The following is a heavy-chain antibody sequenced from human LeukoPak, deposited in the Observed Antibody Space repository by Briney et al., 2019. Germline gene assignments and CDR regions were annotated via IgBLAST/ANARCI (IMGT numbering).Heavy chain of an antibody. CDR1: GGSISISTYY. CDR3: ARQHSSGWLLDY. V-gene: IGHV4-39*01. J-gene: IGHJ4*02. D-gene: IGHD6-19*01. Sequence: SETLSLTCTVSGGSISISTYYWGWIRQPPGNGLEWIASLYYSGSTYYNPSLKSRVTISEDTPKNQFSLKLSSVTAADTAVYYCARQHSSGWLLDYWGQGTLVTVSS. CDR2: LYYSGST.